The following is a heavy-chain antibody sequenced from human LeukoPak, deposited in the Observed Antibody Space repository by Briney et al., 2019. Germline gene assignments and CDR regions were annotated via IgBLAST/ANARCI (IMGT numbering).Heavy chain of an antibody. D-gene: IGHD3-10*01. CDR3: ARGVNYYGSGSRPFDP. CDR2: IKQDGSEI. CDR1: GFTFSSNW. V-gene: IGHV3-7*04. J-gene: IGHJ5*02. Sequence: GGSLRLSCAASGFTFSSNWMSWVRQAPGKGLEWVGNIKQDGSEIYYVDSVKGRFTISRDNAKNSLYLQMNSLRAEDTAVYYCARGVNYYGSGSRPFDPWGQGTLVTVSS.